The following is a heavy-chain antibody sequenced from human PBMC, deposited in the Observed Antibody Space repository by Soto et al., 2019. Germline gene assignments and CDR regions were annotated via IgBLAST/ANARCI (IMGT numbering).Heavy chain of an antibody. J-gene: IGHJ1*01. CDR1: GGSISSSYW. V-gene: IGHV4-4*02. CDR3: ANKITGWERYFQH. D-gene: IGHD6-19*01. CDR2: IHHSGST. Sequence: QVQLQESGPGLVKPSGTLSLTCAVSGGSISSSYWWSWVRQPQGKGLVWVGEIHHSGSTNYKPSLKSRVTISIDKSKNQCSLKLSSVTAADTAVYYCANKITGWERYFQHWGQGTLVTVSS.